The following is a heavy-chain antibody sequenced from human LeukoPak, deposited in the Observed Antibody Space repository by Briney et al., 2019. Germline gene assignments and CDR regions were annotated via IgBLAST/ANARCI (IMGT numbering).Heavy chain of an antibody. D-gene: IGHD1-26*01. V-gene: IGHV3-21*01. CDR3: ARSNAPLVGATDY. CDR1: GFTFSSYS. Sequence: GGSLRLSCAASGFTFSSYSMNWVRQAPGKGLEWVSSISSSSSYIYYADSVKGRFTISRDNAKNSLYLQMNSLRAEDTAVYYCARSNAPLVGATDYWGQGTLVTVSS. CDR2: ISSSSSYI. J-gene: IGHJ4*02.